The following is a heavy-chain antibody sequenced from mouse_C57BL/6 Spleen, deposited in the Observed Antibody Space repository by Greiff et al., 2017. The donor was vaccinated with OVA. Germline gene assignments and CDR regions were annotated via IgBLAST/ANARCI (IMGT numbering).Heavy chain of an antibody. CDR1: GFTFSDYY. V-gene: IGHV5-16*01. CDR3: ARDSYGAMDY. D-gene: IGHD1-1*01. J-gene: IGHJ4*01. Sequence: EVKLMESEGGLVQPGSSMKLSCTASGFTFSDYYMAWVRQVPEKGLEWVANINYDGSSTYYLDSLKSRFIISRDNAKNILYLQMSSLKSEDTATYYCARDSYGAMDYWGQGTSVTVSS. CDR2: INYDGSST.